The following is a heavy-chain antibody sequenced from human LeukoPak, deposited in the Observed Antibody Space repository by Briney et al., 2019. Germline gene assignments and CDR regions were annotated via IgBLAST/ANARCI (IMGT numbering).Heavy chain of an antibody. CDR1: GXTFSSYS. V-gene: IGHV3-21*01. D-gene: IGHD2-2*01. CDR3: AGADLGYCSSTSCYAGAFDI. Sequence: PGGSLRLSCAASGXTFSSYSMNWVRQAPGKGLEWVCSLSSSSSYIYYAVSVKGRFTISRDNAKNSLHLQMNSLRAEDTAVYYCAGADLGYCSSTSCYAGAFDIWGQGTMVTVSS. CDR2: LSSSSSYI. J-gene: IGHJ3*02.